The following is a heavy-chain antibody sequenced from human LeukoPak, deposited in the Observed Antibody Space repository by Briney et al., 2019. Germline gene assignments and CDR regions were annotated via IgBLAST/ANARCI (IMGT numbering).Heavy chain of an antibody. V-gene: IGHV4-34*01. CDR1: RGSFSGYY. CDR3: ARQYSSALGSDFDY. D-gene: IGHD6-25*01. Sequence: PSETLSLTCAVYRGSFSGYYWSWIRQPPGKGLEWIGEIHHSGSTNYNPSLKSRVTISVDTSKNQFSLKLSSVTAADTAVYYCARQYSSALGSDFDYWGQGTLVTVSS. CDR2: IHHSGST. J-gene: IGHJ4*02.